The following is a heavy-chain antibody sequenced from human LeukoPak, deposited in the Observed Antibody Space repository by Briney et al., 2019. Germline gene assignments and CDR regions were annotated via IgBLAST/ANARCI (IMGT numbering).Heavy chain of an antibody. CDR1: GDSTTSYY. CDR3: ARARSSSWYFGY. CDR2: IYYSGST. Sequence: SETLTLTCSVSGDSTTSYYWGWIRQPPGKGLEWIGSIYYSGSTYYNPSLKSRVTISVDTSKNQFSLKLSSVTAADTAVYYCARARSSSWYFGYWGQGTLVTVSS. V-gene: IGHV4-39*07. J-gene: IGHJ4*02. D-gene: IGHD6-13*01.